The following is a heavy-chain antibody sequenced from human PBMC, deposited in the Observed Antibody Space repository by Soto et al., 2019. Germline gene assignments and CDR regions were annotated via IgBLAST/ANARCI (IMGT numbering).Heavy chain of an antibody. J-gene: IGHJ3*02. V-gene: IGHV3-15*01. Sequence: GGSLRLSCAASGFTVSNAWMNWVRQAPGKGLEWVGRIKSKTDGGTTDHPAPVQGRFTISRDDSKNTLYLQMNSLKTEDTATYYCTKELRHSSGWYGAFDIWGQGTMVTVSS. CDR3: TKELRHSSGWYGAFDI. D-gene: IGHD6-19*01. CDR1: GFTVSNAW. CDR2: IKSKTDGGTT.